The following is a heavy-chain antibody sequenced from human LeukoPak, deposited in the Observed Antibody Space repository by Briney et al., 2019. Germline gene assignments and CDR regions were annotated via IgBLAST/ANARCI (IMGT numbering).Heavy chain of an antibody. CDR2: IYHSGST. J-gene: IGHJ4*02. CDR1: GVSITTYY. Sequence: SETLSLTCTVSGVSITTYYWSWIRQPPGKGLEWIGYIYHSGSTNYNPSLKSRVTISVDTSKNEFSLKLTSVTAADAAVYYCAREANYYGSGSYFEGTFDYWGQGSLVTVSS. D-gene: IGHD3-10*01. CDR3: AREANYYGSGSYFEGTFDY. V-gene: IGHV4-59*13.